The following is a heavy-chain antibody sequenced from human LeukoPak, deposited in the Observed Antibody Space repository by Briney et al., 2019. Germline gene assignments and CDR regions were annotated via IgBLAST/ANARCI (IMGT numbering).Heavy chain of an antibody. J-gene: IGHJ4*02. CDR3: ARGGPYYYDSSGYFAY. V-gene: IGHV4-59*01. D-gene: IGHD3-22*01. CDR2: IYYGGST. CDR1: GGSISSYY. Sequence: PSETLSLTCSVSGGSISSYYWNWIRQPPGRGLEWIGYIYYGGSTNYNPSLKSRVTISVDTSNNQFSLQLSSVTAADTAVYYCARGGPYYYDSSGYFAYWGQGTLVTVSS.